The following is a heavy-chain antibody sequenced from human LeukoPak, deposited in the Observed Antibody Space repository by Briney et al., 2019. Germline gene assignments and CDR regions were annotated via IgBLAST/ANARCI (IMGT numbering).Heavy chain of an antibody. CDR3: AGYCSGGSCYEPYYYYYGMDV. D-gene: IGHD2-15*01. J-gene: IGHJ6*02. Sequence: SETLSLTCAVSGGSISSGGYSWSWIRQPPGKGLEWIGYIYYSGSTNYNPSLKSRVTISVDTSKNQFSLKLSSVTAADTAVYYCAGYCSGGSCYEPYYYYYGMDVWGQGTTVTISS. CDR2: IYYSGST. V-gene: IGHV4-61*08. CDR1: GGSISSGGYS.